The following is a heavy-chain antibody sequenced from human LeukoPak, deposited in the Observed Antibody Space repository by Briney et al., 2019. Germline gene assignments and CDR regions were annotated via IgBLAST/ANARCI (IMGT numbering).Heavy chain of an antibody. J-gene: IGHJ5*02. V-gene: IGHV5-51*01. CDR1: GYSINNYW. CDR2: IYPADSDI. D-gene: IGHD2-15*01. CDR3: ARQEYCSGGSCYAWFDP. Sequence: GESLKISCKGSGYSINNYWVGWVRQMPGKGLEWMGIIYPADSDIRYSPSFQGQVTISADKSISTAYLQWSSLKASDTAMYYCARQEYCSGGSCYAWFDPWGQGTLVTVSS.